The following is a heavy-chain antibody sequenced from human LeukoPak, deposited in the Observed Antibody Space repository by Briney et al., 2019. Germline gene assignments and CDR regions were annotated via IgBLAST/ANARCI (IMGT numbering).Heavy chain of an antibody. D-gene: IGHD3-9*01. CDR3: ARGTFDWLGYYYYMDV. CDR1: GYSISSGYY. J-gene: IGHJ6*03. V-gene: IGHV4-38-2*02. CDR2: IYHSGST. Sequence: SETLSLTCTVSGYSISSGYYWGWIRQPPGKGLEWIGSIYHSGSTYYNPSLKSRVTISVDTSKNQFSLKLSSVTAADTAVYYCARGTFDWLGYYYYMDVWGKGTTVTISS.